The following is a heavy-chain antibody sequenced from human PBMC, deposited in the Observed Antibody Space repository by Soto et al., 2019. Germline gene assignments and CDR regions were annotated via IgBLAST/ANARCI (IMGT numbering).Heavy chain of an antibody. J-gene: IGHJ4*02. CDR2: ISSSSSYI. Sequence: EVQLVESGGGLVKPGGSLRLSCAASGFTFSSYSMNWVRQAPGKGLEWVSSISSSSSYIYYADSVKGRFTISRDNAKNSLYLQMNSLRAEDTAVYYCATVGYSGYEFRGAGEYYFDYWGQGTLVTVSS. CDR3: ATVGYSGYEFRGAGEYYFDY. D-gene: IGHD5-12*01. CDR1: GFTFSSYS. V-gene: IGHV3-21*01.